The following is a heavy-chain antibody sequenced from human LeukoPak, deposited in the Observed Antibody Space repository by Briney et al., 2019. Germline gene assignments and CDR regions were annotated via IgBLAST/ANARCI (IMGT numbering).Heavy chain of an antibody. V-gene: IGHV3-53*04. J-gene: IGHJ4*02. Sequence: GGSLRLSCAASGFTVSSNYMSWVRQAPGKGLEWVSVIYSGGSTYYADSVKGRFTISRHNSKNTLYLQMNNLRAEDTAVYYCARAKDSYGEPTPFDYWGQGTLVTVSS. CDR3: ARAKDSYGEPTPFDY. CDR2: IYSGGST. D-gene: IGHD5-18*01. CDR1: GFTVSSNY.